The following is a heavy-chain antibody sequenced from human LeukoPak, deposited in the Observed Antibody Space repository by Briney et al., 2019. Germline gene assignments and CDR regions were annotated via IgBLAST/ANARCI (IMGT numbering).Heavy chain of an antibody. CDR2: ISGSGGST. D-gene: IGHD6-13*01. V-gene: IGHV3-23*01. J-gene: IGHJ3*02. CDR1: GFTFDDYA. CDR3: AKDQGIWAYSSSYDDAFDI. Sequence: SGGSLRLSCAASGFTFDDYAMHWVRQAPGKGLEWVSAISGSGGSTYYADSVKGRFTISRDNSKNTLYLQMNSLRAEDTAVYYCAKDQGIWAYSSSYDDAFDIWGQGTMVTVSS.